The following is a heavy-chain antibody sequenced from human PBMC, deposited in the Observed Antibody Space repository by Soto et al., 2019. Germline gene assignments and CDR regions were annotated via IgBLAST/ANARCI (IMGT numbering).Heavy chain of an antibody. CDR2: LTGGTAT. CDR1: GFTFTNNW. J-gene: IGHJ4*02. D-gene: IGHD1-1*01. Sequence: EVQLVESGGYLVQPGGSVRLSCAVSGFTFTNNWIHWVRQAPGKGLLWVSRLTGGTATGYADSVRGRFTISGDAAKNTLYLQMNDLRAEDTAVYYCTTVFDYWGRGTLVTVSS. V-gene: IGHV3-74*01. CDR3: TTVFDY.